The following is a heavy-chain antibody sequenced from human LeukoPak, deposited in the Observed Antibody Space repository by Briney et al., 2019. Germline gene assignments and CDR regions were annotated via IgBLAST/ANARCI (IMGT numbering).Heavy chain of an antibody. CDR2: IYYSGST. J-gene: IGHJ4*02. V-gene: IGHV4-39*07. CDR1: GGSISSSSYY. CDR3: ARDDY. Sequence: SETLSLTCTVSGGSISSSSYYWGWFRQPPGKGLEWIGSIYYSGSTYYNPSLKSRVTISVDTSKNQFSLKLSSVTAADTAVYYCARDDYWGQGTLVTVSS.